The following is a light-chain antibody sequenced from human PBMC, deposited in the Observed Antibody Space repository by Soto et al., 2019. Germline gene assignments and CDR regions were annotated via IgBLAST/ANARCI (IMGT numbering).Light chain of an antibody. CDR3: QQANSPPLT. CDR1: ERINTY. V-gene: IGKV1-12*01. CDR2: AAS. Sequence: DIQMTQSPSSVSASVGDRVTITCRASERINTYLAWYQQQPGKAPKLLIYAASSLQSGVPSRFSGSVYGTEFTLTISNLQPEDFATYYCQQANSPPLTFGGGTKVEIK. J-gene: IGKJ4*01.